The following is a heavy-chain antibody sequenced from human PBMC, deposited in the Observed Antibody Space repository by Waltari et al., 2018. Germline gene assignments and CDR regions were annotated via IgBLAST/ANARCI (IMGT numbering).Heavy chain of an antibody. CDR3: AREMEYSSSSGYYYYYMDV. D-gene: IGHD6-6*01. V-gene: IGHV4-31*03. Sequence: QVQLQESGPGLVKPSQTLSLTCTVSGGSISSGGYYWSWIRQHPGKGLEWIGYIYYSVSTYYNPSLKSRVTISVDTSKNQFSLKLSSVTAADTAVYYCAREMEYSSSSGYYYYYMDVWGKGTTVTVSS. CDR1: GGSISSGGYY. J-gene: IGHJ6*03. CDR2: IYYSVST.